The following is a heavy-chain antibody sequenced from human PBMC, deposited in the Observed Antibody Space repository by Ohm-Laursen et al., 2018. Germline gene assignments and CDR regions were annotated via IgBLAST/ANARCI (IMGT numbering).Heavy chain of an antibody. J-gene: IGHJ4*02. CDR1: GLTFSSYW. CDR2: IKQDGSEK. Sequence: SLRLSCAASGLTFSSYWMMWVRQAPGKGLEWVAHIKQDGSEKYYVDSVKGRFTISRDNAKNSLYLQMNSLRAEDTALYFCSCKGRDYWGQGTLVTVSS. CDR3: SCKGRDY. V-gene: IGHV3-7*01.